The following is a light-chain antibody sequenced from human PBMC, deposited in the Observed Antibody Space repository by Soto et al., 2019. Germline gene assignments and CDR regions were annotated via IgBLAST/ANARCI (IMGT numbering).Light chain of an antibody. CDR1: SSDVGGYNY. V-gene: IGLV2-14*01. CDR3: QSYDSSLSGHVV. J-gene: IGLJ2*01. CDR2: EVS. Sequence: QSALTQPASVSGSPGQSITISCTGTSSDVGGYNYVSWYQQHPGKAPKVMIYEVSKRPSGVSNRFSGSKSGNTASLTISGLQAEDEAEYYCQSYDSSLSGHVVFGGGTKVTVL.